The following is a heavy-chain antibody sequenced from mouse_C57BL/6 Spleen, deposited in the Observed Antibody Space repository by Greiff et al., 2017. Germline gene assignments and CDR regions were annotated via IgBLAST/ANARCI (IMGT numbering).Heavy chain of an antibody. D-gene: IGHD2-2*01. Sequence: EVQLQQSGPVLVKPGASVKMSCKASGYTFTDYYMNWVKQSHGKSLEWIGVINPYNGGTSYNQKFKGKATLTVDKSSSTAYMELNSLTSEDSAVYYCARPYGYDSAWFAYWGQGTLVTVSA. V-gene: IGHV1-19*01. CDR2: INPYNGGT. J-gene: IGHJ3*01. CDR3: ARPYGYDSAWFAY. CDR1: GYTFTDYY.